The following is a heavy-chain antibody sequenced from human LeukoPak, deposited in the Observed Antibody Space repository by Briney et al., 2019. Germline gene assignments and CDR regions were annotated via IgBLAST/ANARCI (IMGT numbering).Heavy chain of an antibody. CDR2: INHSGST. V-gene: IGHV4-34*01. D-gene: IGHD2-2*01. CDR3: ARGGWYCSSTSCRRRDYYYYYGMDV. J-gene: IGHJ6*04. CDR1: GGSFSGYY. Sequence: KPSETLSLTCAVYGGSFSGYYWSWIRQPPGKGLEWIGEINHSGSTNYNPSLKSRVTISVDTSKNQFPLQLSSVTAADTAVYYCARGGWYCSSTSCRRRDYYYYYGMDVWGKGTTVTVSS.